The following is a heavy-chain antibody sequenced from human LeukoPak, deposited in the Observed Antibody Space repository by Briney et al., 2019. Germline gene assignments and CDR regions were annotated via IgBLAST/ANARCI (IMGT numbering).Heavy chain of an antibody. D-gene: IGHD2-2*01. CDR2: MKPKKGGA. Sequence: GASVKVSCRPSGYDFTDFYIHWVRQAPGRGLEWMGRMKPKKGGADYSQKFQGRVTMTRDTSMNTAYMDLSGLESDDTAIYYCARGGRNASPYNWFDPWGQGTLVTVSS. J-gene: IGHJ5*02. V-gene: IGHV1-2*06. CDR3: ARGGRNASPYNWFDP. CDR1: GYDFTDFY.